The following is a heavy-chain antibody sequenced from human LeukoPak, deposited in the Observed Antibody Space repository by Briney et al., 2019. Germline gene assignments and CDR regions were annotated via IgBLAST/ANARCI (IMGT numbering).Heavy chain of an antibody. CDR3: ARGRSTPHRSGWTN. D-gene: IGHD6-19*01. CDR1: GYTFTGYY. Sequence: GASVKVSCKASGYTFTGYYMHWVRQAPGQGLEWMGWINPNSGGTNYAQKFQGRVTMTRDTSISTVYMELSRLRSDDTAVYYCARGRSTPHRSGWTNWGQGTLVTVSS. J-gene: IGHJ4*02. CDR2: INPNSGGT. V-gene: IGHV1-2*02.